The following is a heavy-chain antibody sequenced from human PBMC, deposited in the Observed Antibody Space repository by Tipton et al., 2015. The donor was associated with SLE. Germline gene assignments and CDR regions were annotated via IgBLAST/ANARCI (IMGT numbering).Heavy chain of an antibody. CDR2: IYHRGNT. CDR3: ARDQEMASGENRFDP. J-gene: IGHJ5*02. CDR1: GDSFTRHY. D-gene: IGHD5-24*01. V-gene: IGHV4-59*11. Sequence: TLSLTCTVSGDSFTRHYWSWIRQPPGKGLEWIGCIYHRGNTAYNNPPKSRVTMSVDTSKKQVSLKLSSVTAADTAVYYCARDQEMASGENRFDPWGQGTLVTVSS.